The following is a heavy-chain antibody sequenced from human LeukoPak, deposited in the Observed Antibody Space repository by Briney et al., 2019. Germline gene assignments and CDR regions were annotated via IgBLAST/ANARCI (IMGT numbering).Heavy chain of an antibody. J-gene: IGHJ3*02. CDR2: ISYSGST. CDR3: ASNRFLEWNAFDI. D-gene: IGHD3-3*01. CDR1: GDSIITSRYY. V-gene: IGHV4-39*07. Sequence: PSETLSLTCTVSGDSIITSRYYWAWIRQPPGKGLEWIGSISYSGSTNYDPSLKSRVTISVDTSKNQFSLKLSSVTAADTAVYYCASNRFLEWNAFDIWGQGTMVTVSS.